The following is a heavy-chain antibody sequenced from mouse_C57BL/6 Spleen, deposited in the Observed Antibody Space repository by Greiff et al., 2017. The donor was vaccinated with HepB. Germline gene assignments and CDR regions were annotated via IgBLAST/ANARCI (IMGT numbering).Heavy chain of an antibody. CDR1: GYTFTDYN. D-gene: IGHD1-1*01. CDR3: ARQIYYYGSSDPYYAMDY. CDR2: INPNNGGT. V-gene: IGHV1-22*01. Sequence: VQLQQSGPELVKPGASVKMSCKASGYTFTDYNMHWVKQSHGKSLEWIGYINPNNGGTSYNQKFKGKATLTVNKASSTAYMELRSLTSEDSAVYYCARQIYYYGSSDPYYAMDYWGQGTSVTVSS. J-gene: IGHJ4*01.